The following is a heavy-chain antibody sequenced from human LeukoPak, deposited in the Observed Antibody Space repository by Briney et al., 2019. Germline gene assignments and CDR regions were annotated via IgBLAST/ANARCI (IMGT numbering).Heavy chain of an antibody. CDR2: IYYSGST. J-gene: IGHJ1*01. CDR1: GVSISSGDYY. Sequence: PSQTLSLTCTVSGVSISSGDYYWRWIRQPPGKGLEWIVYIYYSGSTYYNPSLESRVTISVDVSKNQFSLKLSSVTAADTAVYYCARVTPSYCSSTSCLPAYFQHWGQGTLVTVSS. D-gene: IGHD2-2*01. CDR3: ARVTPSYCSSTSCLPAYFQH. V-gene: IGHV4-30-4*01.